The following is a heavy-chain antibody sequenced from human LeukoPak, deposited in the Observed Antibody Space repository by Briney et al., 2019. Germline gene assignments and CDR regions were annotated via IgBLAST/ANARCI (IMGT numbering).Heavy chain of an antibody. V-gene: IGHV1-2*02. J-gene: IGHJ6*02. Sequence: ASVKVSCKASGYTFTGYYMHWVRPAPGQGLEWMGWINPNSGGTNYAQKFQGRVTMTRDTSISTAYMELSRLRSDDTAVYYCARDGKDTAMVTSYYYYGMDVWGQGTTVTVSS. CDR3: ARDGKDTAMVTSYYYYGMDV. CDR2: INPNSGGT. D-gene: IGHD5-18*01. CDR1: GYTFTGYY.